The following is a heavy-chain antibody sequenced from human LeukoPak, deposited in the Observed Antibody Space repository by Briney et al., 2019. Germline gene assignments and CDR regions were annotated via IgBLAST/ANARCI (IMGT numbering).Heavy chain of an antibody. D-gene: IGHD6-19*01. CDR2: INPDGTTT. CDR3: ARGHSSGWYDQYYFDH. J-gene: IGHJ4*02. Sequence: GGSLRLSCAASGFTFSTYWMHWGRQAPGKGLVWVSRINPDGTTTSYADSVKGRFTISRDNAKDTVYLQMNSLRAEDTAVYYCARGHSSGWYDQYYFDHWGQGTPVTVSS. CDR1: GFTFSTYW. V-gene: IGHV3-74*01.